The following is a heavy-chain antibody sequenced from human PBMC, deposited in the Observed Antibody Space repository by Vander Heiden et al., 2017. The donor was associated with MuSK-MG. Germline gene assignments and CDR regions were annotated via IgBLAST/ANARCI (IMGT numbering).Heavy chain of an antibody. V-gene: IGHV1-69*06. Sequence: QVQLVQSGAEVKKPGSSVKVSCKASGGTFSSYAISWVRQAPGQGLEWMGGIIPIFGTANYAQKFQGRVTITADKSTSTAYMELRSMRSEDTAVYYFARANPGHGAFDIWGQGTMVTVYS. CDR2: IIPIFGTA. J-gene: IGHJ3*02. D-gene: IGHD7-27*01. CDR3: ARANPGHGAFDI. CDR1: GGTFSSYA.